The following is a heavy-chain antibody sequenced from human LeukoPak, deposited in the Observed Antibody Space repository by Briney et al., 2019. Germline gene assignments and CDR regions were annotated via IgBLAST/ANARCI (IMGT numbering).Heavy chain of an antibody. D-gene: IGHD4-17*01. J-gene: IGHJ1*01. CDR3: ARSVTPQYFQH. CDR1: GYTFTSYD. V-gene: IGHV1-8*01. Sequence: ASVKVSCKASGYTFTSYDINWVRQATGQGLEWMGWMNPNGGNTGYAQKFQGRVTMTRNTSISTAYMELSSLKAEDTAVYYCARSVTPQYFQHWGQGTLVTVSS. CDR2: MNPNGGNT.